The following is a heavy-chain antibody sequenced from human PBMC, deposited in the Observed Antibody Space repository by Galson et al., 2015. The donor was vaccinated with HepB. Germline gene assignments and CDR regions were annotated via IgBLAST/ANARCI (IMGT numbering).Heavy chain of an antibody. V-gene: IGHV2-5*02. CDR2: IYWDDDK. CDR1: GFSLSTSGVG. CDR3: AHRGLAGRLDDFDY. J-gene: IGHJ4*02. D-gene: IGHD6-13*01. Sequence: PALVKPTQTLTLTCTFSGFSLSTSGVGVGWLRQPPGKALEWLALIYWDDDKRYSPSLKSRLTITKDTSKNQVVLTMTNMDPVDTATYYCAHRGLAGRLDDFDYWGQGTLVTVSS.